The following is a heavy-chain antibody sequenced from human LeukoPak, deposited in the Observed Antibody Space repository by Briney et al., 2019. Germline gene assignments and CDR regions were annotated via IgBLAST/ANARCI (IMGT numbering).Heavy chain of an antibody. CDR1: GGSISSSSYY. CDR3: ARFGPVAGTDY. D-gene: IGHD6-19*01. CDR2: IYYSGST. J-gene: IGHJ4*02. Sequence: PSETLSLTCTVSGGSISSSSYYWGWIRQPPGKGLEWIGSIYYSGSTYYNPSLKSRVTISVDTSKNQFSLKLTSVTAADTAVYYCARFGPVAGTDYWGQGSLVTVPS. V-gene: IGHV4-39*07.